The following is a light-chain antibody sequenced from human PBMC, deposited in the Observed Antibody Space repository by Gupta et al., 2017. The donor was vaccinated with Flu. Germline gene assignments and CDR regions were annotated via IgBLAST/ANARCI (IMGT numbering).Light chain of an antibody. CDR1: QSVCRY. CDR2: DAS. J-gene: IGKJ5*01. CDR3: QQRSNWIT. Sequence: SPASVSLSARERATLSGRDSQSVCRYLEWYQQKTGQTLRLLIYDASNRGTGITARFSGSGSGRNFTLSISSPEPEDFAVYFGQQRSNWITFGEGTRLEIK. V-gene: IGKV3-11*02.